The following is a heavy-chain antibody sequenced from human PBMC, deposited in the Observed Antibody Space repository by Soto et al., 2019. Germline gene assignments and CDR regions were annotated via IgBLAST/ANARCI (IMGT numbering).Heavy chain of an antibody. D-gene: IGHD6-13*01. CDR2: INNDGSST. J-gene: IGHJ4*02. Sequence: EVQLVESGGGLVQPGGSLRLSCAASGFTFSNSWMHWVRQVPGKGLVWVSHINNDGSSTTYAGSVKGRFTISRDNAKSNLYLQMDSLRVEDTAVYYCARDRTAASADYWGQGTLVSVSS. CDR1: GFTFSNSW. V-gene: IGHV3-74*01. CDR3: ARDRTAASADY.